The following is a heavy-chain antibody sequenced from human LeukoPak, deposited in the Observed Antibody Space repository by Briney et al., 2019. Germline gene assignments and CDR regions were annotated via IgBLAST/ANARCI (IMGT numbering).Heavy chain of an antibody. Sequence: GSLRLSCAASGFTFSSYAMSWVRQAPGKGLEWVSAISGSGGSTCYADSVKGRFTISRDNSKNTLYLQMNSLRAEDTAVYYCAKDHTAGLTTVTLGHWGQGTLVTVSS. J-gene: IGHJ4*02. D-gene: IGHD4-17*01. CDR3: AKDHTAGLTTVTLGH. CDR1: GFTFSSYA. V-gene: IGHV3-23*01. CDR2: ISGSGGST.